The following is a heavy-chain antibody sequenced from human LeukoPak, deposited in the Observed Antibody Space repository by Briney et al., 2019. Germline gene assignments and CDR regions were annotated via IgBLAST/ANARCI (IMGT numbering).Heavy chain of an antibody. CDR2: INHSGST. J-gene: IGHJ4*02. CDR3: ARLFVEMVRGVINVRHFDN. D-gene: IGHD3-10*01. Sequence: SETLSLTCAVYGGSFSGYYWSWIRLPPGKGLEWIGEINHSGSTNYNPSLKSRVTISVDTSKNQFSLKLSSVTAADTAVYYCARLFVEMVRGVINVRHFDNWGQGTLVIVSS. V-gene: IGHV4-34*01. CDR1: GGSFSGYY.